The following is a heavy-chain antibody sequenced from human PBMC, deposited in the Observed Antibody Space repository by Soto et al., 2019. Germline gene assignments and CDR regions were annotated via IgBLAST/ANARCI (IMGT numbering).Heavy chain of an antibody. Sequence: SETLSLTCTVSGGSISSYYWSWIRQPPGKGLEWIGYIYYSGSTNYNPSLKSRVTISVDTSKNQFSLKLSSVTAADTAVYYCARARDSSGYTYYYYYGMDVWGQGTTVTVSS. D-gene: IGHD3-22*01. CDR2: IYYSGST. J-gene: IGHJ6*02. CDR3: ARARDSSGYTYYYYYGMDV. V-gene: IGHV4-59*01. CDR1: GGSISSYY.